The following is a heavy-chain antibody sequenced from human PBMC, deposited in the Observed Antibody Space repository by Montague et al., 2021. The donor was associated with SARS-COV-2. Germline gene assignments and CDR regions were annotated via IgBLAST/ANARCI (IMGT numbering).Heavy chain of an antibody. J-gene: IGHJ3*02. CDR3: ARARNHGFDI. CDR2: IHEDESKR. Sequence: SLRLSCAVSGLTLDSFVMSWVRQAPGKGLEWVANIHEDESKRFCLDSVKGRFTISRDSAKSLVYLQMNSLSPEDTSVYYCARARNHGFDIWGHGTTVTVSS. V-gene: IGHV3-7*01. D-gene: IGHD2/OR15-2a*01. CDR1: GLTLDSFV.